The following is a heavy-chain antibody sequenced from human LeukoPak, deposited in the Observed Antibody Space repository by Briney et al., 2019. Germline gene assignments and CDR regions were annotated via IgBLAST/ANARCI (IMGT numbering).Heavy chain of an antibody. V-gene: IGHV4-34*01. CDR3: ARDDATGELWFMA. CDR2: INHSGST. CDR1: GGSFSGYY. D-gene: IGHD5-18*01. Sequence: SETLSLTCAVYGGSFSGYYWSWIRQPPGKGLEWIGEINHSGSTNYNPSLKSRVTISVDTSKNQFSLKLSSVTAADTAVYYCARDDATGELWFMAWGQGTLVTVSS. J-gene: IGHJ5*02.